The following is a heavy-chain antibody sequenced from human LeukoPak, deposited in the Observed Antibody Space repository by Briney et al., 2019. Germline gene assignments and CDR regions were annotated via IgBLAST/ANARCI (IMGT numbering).Heavy chain of an antibody. CDR2: IHYTGST. J-gene: IGHJ4*02. D-gene: IGHD6-19*01. CDR3: ARGGWSLDF. Sequence: SETLSLTCIVSGGSINNYYWSWIRQPPGKELEWIGYIHYTGSTNYNLSLNSRVTISVDTSKNQFFLRLSSVTAADTAVYFCARGGWSLDFWGQGTLVTVSS. CDR1: GGSINNYY. V-gene: IGHV4-59*01.